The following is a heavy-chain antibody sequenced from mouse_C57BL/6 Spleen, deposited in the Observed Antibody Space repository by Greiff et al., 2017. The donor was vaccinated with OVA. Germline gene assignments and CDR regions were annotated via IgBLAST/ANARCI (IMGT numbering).Heavy chain of an antibody. Sequence: VQLHQSGAELVRPGASVTLSCKASGYTFTDYEMHWVKQTPVHGLDWIGAIDPETGGTAYNQKFKGKAILTADKSSRTAYMELRSLTSDDSAVYYCTRRGSNYCDVWGTGTTVTVSS. CDR3: TRRGSNYCDV. J-gene: IGHJ1*03. CDR2: IDPETGGT. V-gene: IGHV1-15*01. CDR1: GYTFTDYE. D-gene: IGHD1-1*01.